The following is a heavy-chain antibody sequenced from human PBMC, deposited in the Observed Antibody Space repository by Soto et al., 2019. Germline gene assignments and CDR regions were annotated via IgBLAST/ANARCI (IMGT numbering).Heavy chain of an antibody. CDR1: GFTFSSYG. V-gene: IGHV3-33*01. CDR3: ARLYCSASSCYSVGAFDI. Sequence: PGGSLRLSCAASGFTFSSYGMHWVRQAPGKGLEWVALIWFDRSDKYYTESVKGRFTISRDNSKSTLYLQMNSLRAEDTAVYYCARLYCSASSCYSVGAFDIRGQGTMVTVSS. J-gene: IGHJ3*02. CDR2: IWFDRSDK. D-gene: IGHD2-15*01.